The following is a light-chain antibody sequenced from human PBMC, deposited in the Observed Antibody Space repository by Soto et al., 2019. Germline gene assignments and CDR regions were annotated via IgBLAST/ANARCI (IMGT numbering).Light chain of an antibody. CDR3: QQYDNSPLT. CDR2: TAS. V-gene: IGKV3-20*01. J-gene: IGKJ1*01. CDR1: QSLSRNY. Sequence: EIVLTQSPGTLSLSPGEGATFSCRASQSLSRNYLAWYQHKPGQAPRLLIYTASNRATGVPPRFSGSGSGTDFTLTISRLEPEDFALYYCQQYDNSPLTFGQGTKVEI.